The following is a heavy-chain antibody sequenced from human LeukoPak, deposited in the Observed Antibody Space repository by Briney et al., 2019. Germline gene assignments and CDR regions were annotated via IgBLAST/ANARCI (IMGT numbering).Heavy chain of an antibody. D-gene: IGHD3-10*01. J-gene: IGHJ4*02. CDR3: GRDGVTMVRGFISPLGY. CDR2: ISSSSSYI. V-gene: IGHV3-21*01. CDR1: GFTFSSYS. Sequence: GGSLRLSCAASGFTFSSYSMNWVRQAPGKGLEWVSSISSSSSYIYYADSVKGRFTISRDNAKNSLYLQMNSLRAEDTAVYYCGRDGVTMVRGFISPLGYWGRETLVTVSS.